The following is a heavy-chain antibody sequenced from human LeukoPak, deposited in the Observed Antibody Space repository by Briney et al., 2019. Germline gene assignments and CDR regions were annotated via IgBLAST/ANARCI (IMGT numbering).Heavy chain of an antibody. V-gene: IGHV1-18*01. D-gene: IGHD6-13*01. J-gene: IGHJ5*02. Sequence: ASVKVSCKASGYTFTSYGISWVRQAPGQGLEWMGWISAYNGNTNYAQKLQGRVTMTTDTSTSTAYMELRSLRSDDTAVYYCARDSLSSSWSFDWFDPWGQGTLVTVSS. CDR1: GYTFTSYG. CDR2: ISAYNGNT. CDR3: ARDSLSSSWSFDWFDP.